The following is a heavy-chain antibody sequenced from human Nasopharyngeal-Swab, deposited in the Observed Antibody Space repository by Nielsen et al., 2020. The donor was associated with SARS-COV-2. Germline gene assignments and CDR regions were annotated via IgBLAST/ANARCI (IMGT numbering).Heavy chain of an antibody. CDR1: GFIFHDYG. CDR3: AKGLED. V-gene: IGHV3-9*01. CDR2: INWNSGNK. D-gene: IGHD1-1*01. Sequence: SLKISCAASGFIFHDYGMHWVRQAPGKGLEWVSGINWNSGNKGYADSVKGRFTISRDNAKNSVYLEMTSLRAEDTALYYCAKGLEDWGQGTLVTVSS. J-gene: IGHJ4*02.